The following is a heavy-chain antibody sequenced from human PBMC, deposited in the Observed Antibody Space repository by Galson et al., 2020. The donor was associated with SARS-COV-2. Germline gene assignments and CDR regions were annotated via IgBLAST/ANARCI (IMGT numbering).Heavy chain of an antibody. J-gene: IGHJ6*02. Sequence: GESLKISCAASGFTFSSYGMHWVRQAPGKGLKWVAVISYDGSNKYYADSVKGRFTISRDNSKNTLYLQMNSLRAEDTAVYYCARQLVYYGMDVWGQGTTVTVSS. CDR2: ISYDGSNK. CDR3: ARQLVYYGMDV. D-gene: IGHD6-13*01. CDR1: GFTFSSYG. V-gene: IGHV3-30*03.